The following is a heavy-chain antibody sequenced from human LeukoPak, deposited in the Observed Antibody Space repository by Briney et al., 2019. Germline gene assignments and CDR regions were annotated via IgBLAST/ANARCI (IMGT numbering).Heavy chain of an antibody. Sequence: GGSLRLSCAASGFTFSSFDMSWVRQAPGKGLEWISSISGSGDTPYYADSVKGRFTISRDNSENTLYLQMNSLRAEDTAVYYCAKARSYTVTTSFDYWGQGTLVTVSS. D-gene: IGHD4-17*01. CDR2: ISGSGDTP. CDR1: GFTFSSFD. J-gene: IGHJ4*02. V-gene: IGHV3-23*01. CDR3: AKARSYTVTTSFDY.